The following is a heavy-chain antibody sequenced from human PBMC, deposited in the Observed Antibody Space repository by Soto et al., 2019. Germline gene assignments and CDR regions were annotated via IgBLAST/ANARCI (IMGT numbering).Heavy chain of an antibody. D-gene: IGHD3-22*01. Sequence: EVQLLESGGGLVQPGGSLRLSCAASRFTFSGYAMSWVRQAPGKGLEWVSAVSGSGDSTYNADSVKGRFTIFRDNSKNTLYLQMNSLRAEDTAVYYCAKDQGRRYSNGYSDYWGQGTLVTVSS. V-gene: IGHV3-23*01. CDR1: RFTFSGYA. CDR2: VSGSGDST. J-gene: IGHJ4*02. CDR3: AKDQGRRYSNGYSDY.